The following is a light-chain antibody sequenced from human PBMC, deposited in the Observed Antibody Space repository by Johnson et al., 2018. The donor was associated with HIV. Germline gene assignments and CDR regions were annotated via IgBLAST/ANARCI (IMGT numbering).Light chain of an antibody. CDR3: GTWDSSLSAGRYV. Sequence: QSVLTQPPSVSAAPGQKVTISCSGSSSNIGKNHVSWYQQFPGTAPKLLVYEDDKRPSDIPDRFSGSKSGTSATLDITGLQPGDEADYYCGTWDSSLSAGRYVFGTGTKVTVL. CDR1: SSNIGKNH. V-gene: IGLV1-51*02. J-gene: IGLJ1*01. CDR2: EDD.